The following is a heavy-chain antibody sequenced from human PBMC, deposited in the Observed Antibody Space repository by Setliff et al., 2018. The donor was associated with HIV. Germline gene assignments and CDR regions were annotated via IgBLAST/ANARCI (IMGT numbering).Heavy chain of an antibody. CDR2: IYHSGST. V-gene: IGHV4-34*11. Sequence: SETLSLTCAVYGGSFSGYYWSWIRQPPGKGLEWIGYIYHSGSTYYNPSLKSRVTISADTSRNGFSLNLNSVTAADTAVYFCAGPLSGSYDYWGQGTLVTVSS. CDR1: GGSFSGYY. J-gene: IGHJ4*02. CDR3: AGPLSGSYDY. D-gene: IGHD1-26*01.